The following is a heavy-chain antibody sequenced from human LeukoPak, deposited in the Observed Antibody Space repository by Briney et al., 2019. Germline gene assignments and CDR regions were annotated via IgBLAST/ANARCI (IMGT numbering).Heavy chain of an antibody. CDR3: ARMITRGTILAVAGIFDY. CDR2: ISSSSSYI. D-gene: IGHD6-19*01. V-gene: IGHV3-21*05. CDR1: GFTFSSYS. J-gene: IGHJ4*02. Sequence: PGGSLRLSCAASGFTFSSYSMNWVRQAPGKGLEWVSYISSSSSYIYYADSVKGRFTISRDNAKNSLYLQMNSLRAEDTAVYYCARMITRGTILAVAGIFDYWGQGTLVTVSS.